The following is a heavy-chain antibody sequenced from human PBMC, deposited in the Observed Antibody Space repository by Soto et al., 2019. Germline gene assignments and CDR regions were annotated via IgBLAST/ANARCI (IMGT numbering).Heavy chain of an antibody. CDR1: GGTFSSYA. J-gene: IGHJ6*02. Sequence: GASVKVSCKASGGTFSSYAISWVRQAPGQGLEWMGGIIPIFGTANYAQKFQGRVTITADKSTSTAYMELSSLRSEDTAVYYCARDWGSSSGYYYYYYGMDVWGQGTTVTVSS. V-gene: IGHV1-69*06. CDR2: IIPIFGTA. D-gene: IGHD6-6*01. CDR3: ARDWGSSSGYYYYYYGMDV.